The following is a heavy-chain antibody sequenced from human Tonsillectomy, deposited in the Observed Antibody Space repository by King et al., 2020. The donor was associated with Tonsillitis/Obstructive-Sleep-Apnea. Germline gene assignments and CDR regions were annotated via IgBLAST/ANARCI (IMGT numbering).Heavy chain of an antibody. J-gene: IGHJ4*02. Sequence: VQLQESGPGLVKPSETLSLTCTVSGGSISSYYWSWIRQPPGKGLEWFGYIYYSGSTNYNPSLKSRVTISVDTSKNQFSLKLSSVTAADTAVYYCARENGGGRNTLSFDYWGQGTLVTVSS. CDR3: ARENGGGRNTLSFDY. V-gene: IGHV4-59*01. D-gene: IGHD3-16*02. CDR1: GGSISSYY. CDR2: IYYSGST.